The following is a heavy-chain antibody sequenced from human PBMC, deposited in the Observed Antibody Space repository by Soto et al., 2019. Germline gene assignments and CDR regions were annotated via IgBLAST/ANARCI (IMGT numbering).Heavy chain of an antibody. D-gene: IGHD6-13*01. J-gene: IGHJ5*02. CDR3: ARERPHGSSPDP. CDR1: GGSISSGDYY. Sequence: QVQLQESGPGLVKPSQTLSLTCTVSGGSISSGDYYWSWIRQPPGKGLEWIGYIYYSGSTYYNPSLKSRVTISVAPSQNQFSLKLSSVTAAATAVYHSARERPHGSSPDPWGQGTLVTVSS. CDR2: IYYSGST. V-gene: IGHV4-30-4*01.